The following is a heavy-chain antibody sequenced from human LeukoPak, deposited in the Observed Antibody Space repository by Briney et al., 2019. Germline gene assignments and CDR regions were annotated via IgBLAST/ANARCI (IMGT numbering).Heavy chain of an antibody. CDR1: GFILSDYY. V-gene: IGHV3-11*03. J-gene: IGHJ4*02. Sequence: PGGSLRLSCVASGFILSDYYMSWIRQAPGKGLEWVLYISHSSSYTNYADSVKGRFTISRDNAKNSLYLQMNSLRAEDTAVYYCARPRTYGDEYFFDYWGQGILVTVSS. CDR2: ISHSSSYT. CDR3: ARPRTYGDEYFFDY. D-gene: IGHD4-17*01.